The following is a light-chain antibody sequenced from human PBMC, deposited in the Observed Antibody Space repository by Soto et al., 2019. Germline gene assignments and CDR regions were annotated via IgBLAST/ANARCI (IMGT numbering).Light chain of an antibody. Sequence: IQLTQSPSSLSASVGDRVTITCRASQGISSYLAWYQQKPGKAPKLLIYAASTLQSGGPSRFSGSGSGTDFTLTISSLQPEDFATYYCQQLNSYLTFGGGTKVEIK. CDR1: QGISSY. V-gene: IGKV1-9*01. CDR3: QQLNSYLT. CDR2: AAS. J-gene: IGKJ4*01.